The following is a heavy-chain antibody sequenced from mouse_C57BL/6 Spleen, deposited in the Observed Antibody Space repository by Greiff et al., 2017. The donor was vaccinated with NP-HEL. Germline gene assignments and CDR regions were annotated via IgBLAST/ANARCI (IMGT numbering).Heavy chain of an antibody. V-gene: IGHV14-2*01. CDR1: GFNIKDSY. CDR3: ARLGATVVATRCFDV. Sequence: EVQLQQSGAELVKPGASVKLSCTASGFNIKDSYMHWVKQRTEQGLEWIGRIDPEVGETKYAPKFQGKATITADTSSNTAYLQLSSLTSEDTAVYYCARLGATVVATRCFDVWGPGTTVTVSS. J-gene: IGHJ1*01. D-gene: IGHD1-1*01. CDR2: IDPEVGET.